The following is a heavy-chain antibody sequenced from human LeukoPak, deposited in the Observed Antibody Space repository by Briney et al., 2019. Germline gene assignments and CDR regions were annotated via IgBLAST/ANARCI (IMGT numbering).Heavy chain of an antibody. J-gene: IGHJ4*02. CDR3: AREAVGDTHFDY. D-gene: IGHD1-26*01. Sequence: PGGSLRLSCAASGFTFSSFSMNWVRQAPGKGLEWVSSISSSSSYIYYADSVKGRFTISRDNAKNSLYLQMNSLRAEDTAVYYCAREAVGDTHFDYWGQGTLVTVSS. V-gene: IGHV3-21*01. CDR1: GFTFSSFS. CDR2: ISSSSSYI.